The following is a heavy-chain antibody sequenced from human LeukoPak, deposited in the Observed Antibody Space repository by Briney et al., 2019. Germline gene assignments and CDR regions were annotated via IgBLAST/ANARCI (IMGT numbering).Heavy chain of an antibody. Sequence: GGSLRLSCAASGFTFSDYYMSWIRQAPGKGLEGVSYISSSGSTIYYADSVKGRFTISRDNAKSSLYLQMNSLRAEDTAVYHCARAYYGSGTSDYYGMDVWGQGTTVTVSS. V-gene: IGHV3-11*01. CDR3: ARAYYGSGTSDYYGMDV. J-gene: IGHJ6*02. CDR1: GFTFSDYY. CDR2: ISSSGSTI. D-gene: IGHD3-10*01.